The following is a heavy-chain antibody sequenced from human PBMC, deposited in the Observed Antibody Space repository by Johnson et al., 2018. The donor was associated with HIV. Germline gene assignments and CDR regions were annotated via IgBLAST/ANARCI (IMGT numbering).Heavy chain of an antibody. CDR1: GFTFDDYA. D-gene: IGHD3-10*01. V-gene: IGHV3-9*01. J-gene: IGHJ3*02. CDR2: ISWNSGSI. Sequence: VQLVESGGGLVQPGRSLRLSCAASGFTFDDYAMHWVRQVAGKGLEWVSGISWNSGSIGYADSLKGRFTISRDNSKNTLYLQMNSLRAEDTAVYYCAREGKDAFDIWGQGTMVTVSS. CDR3: AREGKDAFDI.